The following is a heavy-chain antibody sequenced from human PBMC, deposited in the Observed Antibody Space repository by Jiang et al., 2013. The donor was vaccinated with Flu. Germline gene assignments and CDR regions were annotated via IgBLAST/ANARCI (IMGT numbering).Heavy chain of an antibody. D-gene: IGHD3-10*01. V-gene: IGHV4-39*07. CDR2: IYYSGST. J-gene: IGHJ4*02. CDR3: AHARDFGEHRSYY. CDR1: GDSISSSNYY. Sequence: GPGLVKPSETLSLTCSVSGDSISSSNYYWGWIRQPPGKGLEWIGSIYYSGSTYYNPSVKSRIAISIDTSRNHFSLKLTSVTAADTAVYYCAHARDFGEHRSYYWGQGTLVTVST.